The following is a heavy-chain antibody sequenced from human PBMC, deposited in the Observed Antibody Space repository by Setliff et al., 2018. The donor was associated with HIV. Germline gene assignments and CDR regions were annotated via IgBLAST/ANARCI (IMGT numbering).Heavy chain of an antibody. D-gene: IGHD3-22*01. J-gene: IGHJ6*03. CDR3: ARHHDSSGWGRFSGYYYYMDV. V-gene: IGHV5-51*01. CDR2: IYPGDSDT. CDR1: GYSFTSYW. Sequence: PGESLKISCKGSGYSFTSYWIGWVRQMPGKGLEWMGIIYPGDSDTRFSPSFQGQVAISADKSINTAYLQWYSLKASDTAIYYCARHHDSSGWGRFSGYYYYMDVWGKGTTVTVSS.